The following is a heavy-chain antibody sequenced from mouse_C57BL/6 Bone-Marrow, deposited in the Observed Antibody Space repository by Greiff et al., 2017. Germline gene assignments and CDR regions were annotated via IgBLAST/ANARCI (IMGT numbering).Heavy chain of an antibody. CDR2: IDPENGDT. CDR1: GFNIKDDY. J-gene: IGHJ2*01. D-gene: IGHD1-2*01. V-gene: IGHV14-4*01. CDR3: TTIITTGY. Sequence: EVQLQQSGAELVRPGASVKLSCTASGFNIKDDYMHWVKQRPEQGLEWIGRIDPENGDTEYASKFQGKATITADTSSNTAYLQLSSLTSEDTAVYYCTTIITTGYWGQGTTLTVSS.